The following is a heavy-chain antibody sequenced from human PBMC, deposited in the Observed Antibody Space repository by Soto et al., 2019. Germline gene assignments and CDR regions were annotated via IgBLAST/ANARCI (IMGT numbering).Heavy chain of an antibody. J-gene: IGHJ6*02. Sequence: QVHLQESGPGLAKPSGTLSLTCAVSGGSITITNWWNWVRQPPGKGLEWIGEIFHSGGTNYNPSLKSRVTMSVDKSKNQFSLNLSSVTAADTAMYYCATRTYYGDRCMDVWGQGTTVTVSS. CDR2: IFHSGGT. V-gene: IGHV4-4*02. D-gene: IGHD4-17*01. CDR1: GGSITITNW. CDR3: ATRTYYGDRCMDV.